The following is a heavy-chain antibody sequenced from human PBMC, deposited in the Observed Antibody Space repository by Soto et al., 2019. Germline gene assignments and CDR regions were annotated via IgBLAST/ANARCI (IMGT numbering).Heavy chain of an antibody. J-gene: IGHJ4*02. CDR3: ATYYYDSSGYSPAPFDY. V-gene: IGHV3-30*03. CDR2: ISYDGSNK. D-gene: IGHD3-22*01. CDR1: GFTFSSYG. Sequence: PGGSLRLSCAASGFTFSSYGMHWVRQAPGKGLEWVAVISYDGSNKYYADSVKGRLTISRDNSKNTLYLQMNSLRAEDTAVYYCATYYYDSSGYSPAPFDYWGQGTLVTVSS.